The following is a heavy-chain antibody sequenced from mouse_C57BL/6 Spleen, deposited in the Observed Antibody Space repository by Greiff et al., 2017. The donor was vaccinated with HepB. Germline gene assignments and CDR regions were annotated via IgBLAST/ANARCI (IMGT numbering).Heavy chain of an antibody. D-gene: IGHD1-1*01. J-gene: IGHJ2*01. Sequence: QVQLKQSGPELVKPGASVKISCKASGYAFSSSWMNWVKQRPGKGLEWIGRIYPGDGDTNYNGKFKGKATLTADKSSSTAYMQLSSLTSEDSAVYFCARSFITTVVEGTDYWGQGTTLTVSS. CDR2: IYPGDGDT. V-gene: IGHV1-82*01. CDR3: ARSFITTVVEGTDY. CDR1: GYAFSSSW.